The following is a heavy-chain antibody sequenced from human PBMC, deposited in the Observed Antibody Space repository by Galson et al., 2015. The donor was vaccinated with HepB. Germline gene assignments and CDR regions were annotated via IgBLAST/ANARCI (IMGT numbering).Heavy chain of an antibody. CDR1: GFTFSSYN. J-gene: IGHJ6*02. Sequence: SLRLSCAASGFTFSSYNMNWVRQAPGKGLEWVSYISSSSSTIYYADSVKGRFTISRDNAKNSLYLQMNSLGDEDTAVYYCAREYGMDVWGQGTTVTVSS. CDR3: AREYGMDV. V-gene: IGHV3-48*02. CDR2: ISSSSSTI.